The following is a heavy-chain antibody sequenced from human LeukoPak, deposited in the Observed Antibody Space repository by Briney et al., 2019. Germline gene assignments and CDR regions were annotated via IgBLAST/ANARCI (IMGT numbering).Heavy chain of an antibody. CDR3: ARDNDSRDPPHFDY. CDR1: GYTFTTYD. CDR2: MNPNSGHT. D-gene: IGHD3-16*01. V-gene: IGHV1-8*01. Sequence: GASVKVSCKASGYTFTTYDINWVRQATGQGLEWMGWMNPNSGHTGYAQKFQGRVTMTRNTSISTAYMELSSLRSEDTAVYYCARDNDSRDPPHFDYWGQGTLVTVSS. J-gene: IGHJ4*02.